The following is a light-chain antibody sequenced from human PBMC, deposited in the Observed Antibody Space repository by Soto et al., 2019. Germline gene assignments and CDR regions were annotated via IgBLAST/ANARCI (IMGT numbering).Light chain of an antibody. CDR1: NSDLGGYNY. Sequence: QSALTQPASVSGSPGQSITVSCTGTNSDLGGYNYVSWYQHHPGKAPKLMIYEVSNRPSGVSNRFSGSKSGNTASLAISGLQAEDDADYYCSSYTSSGTLVFGSGTKLIVL. CDR2: EVS. V-gene: IGLV2-14*01. CDR3: SSYTSSGTLV. J-gene: IGLJ1*01.